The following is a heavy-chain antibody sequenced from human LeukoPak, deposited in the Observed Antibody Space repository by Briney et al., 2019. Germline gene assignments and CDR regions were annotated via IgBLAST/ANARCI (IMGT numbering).Heavy chain of an antibody. CDR1: GFTFSSYG. V-gene: IGHV3-48*04. CDR2: ISSSSSTI. J-gene: IGHJ4*02. Sequence: GGSLRLSCAASGFTFSSYGMHWVRQAPGKGLEWVSYISSSSSTIYYADSVKGRFTISRDNAKNTLYLQMNSLRAEDTAVYYCARAYSSGWYSPYYFDYWGQGTLVTVSS. D-gene: IGHD6-19*01. CDR3: ARAYSSGWYSPYYFDY.